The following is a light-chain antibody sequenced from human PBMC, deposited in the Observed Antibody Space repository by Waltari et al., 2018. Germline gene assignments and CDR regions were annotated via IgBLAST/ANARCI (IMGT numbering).Light chain of an antibody. CDR2: DDN. Sequence: NFMLTQPHSVSESPGKTVTISCTGSSGSIASHYVQWYQQRPGSAPTTVIYDDNQRPSGVSARFSGSIDSSANSSSLTISGLKPEEEADYYCQSYDSSNWVFGGGTKLTVL. J-gene: IGLJ3*02. V-gene: IGLV6-57*02. CDR1: SGSIASHY. CDR3: QSYDSSNWV.